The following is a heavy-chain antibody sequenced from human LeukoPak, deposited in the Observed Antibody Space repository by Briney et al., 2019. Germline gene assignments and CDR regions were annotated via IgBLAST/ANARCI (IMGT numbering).Heavy chain of an antibody. D-gene: IGHD6-6*01. Sequence: PGRSLRLSWAASGFTFSSHGMHWVRQAPGKGLEWVAVIWYDGSSKYYADSVKGRFTISRDNSKSTLYLQMNSLRAEDTAVYYCAREVGSSSSWGFDPWGQGTLVTVSS. CDR3: AREVGSSSSWGFDP. CDR2: IWYDGSSK. V-gene: IGHV3-33*01. J-gene: IGHJ5*02. CDR1: GFTFSSHG.